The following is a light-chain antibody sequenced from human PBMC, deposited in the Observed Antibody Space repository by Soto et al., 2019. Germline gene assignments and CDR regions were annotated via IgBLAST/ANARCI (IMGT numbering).Light chain of an antibody. J-gene: IGKJ2*01. Sequence: EIVMTKSPATLAVSPGERAALSCRASQSVSSNFAWYQQKPGQAPRLLIYGASTRATGIPARFSGSGSGTEFTLTISSLQSEDFAVYYCQQYNNWPDTFGQGTKLEI. CDR2: GAS. CDR3: QQYNNWPDT. V-gene: IGKV3-15*01. CDR1: QSVSSN.